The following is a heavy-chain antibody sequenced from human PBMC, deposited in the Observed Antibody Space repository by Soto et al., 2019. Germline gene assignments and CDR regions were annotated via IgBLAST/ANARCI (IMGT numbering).Heavy chain of an antibody. CDR2: INAGNGNT. Sequence: SVKVSCKASGYTFTSYAIHWVRQAPGQRLEWMGWINAGNGNTNYAQKLQGRVTMTTDTSTSTAYMELRSLRSDDTAVYYCARDSPPPREWGQGTLVTVSS. CDR3: ARDSPPPRE. V-gene: IGHV1-3*01. J-gene: IGHJ4*02. CDR1: GYTFTSYA.